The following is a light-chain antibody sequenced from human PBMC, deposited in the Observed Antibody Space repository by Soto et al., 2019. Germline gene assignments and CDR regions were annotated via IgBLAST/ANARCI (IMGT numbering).Light chain of an antibody. CDR3: QTWGTGIHVV. V-gene: IGLV4-69*01. CDR2: LDSDGSH. Sequence: QPVLTQSPSASASLGASVKLTCTLSSGHNSYAIAWHQQQPEKGPRYLMKLDSDGSHTKGDAIPDRFSGSSSGAERYLTISSLQSEDEADYYCQTWGTGIHVVFGGGTKLTVL. CDR1: SGHNSYA. J-gene: IGLJ2*01.